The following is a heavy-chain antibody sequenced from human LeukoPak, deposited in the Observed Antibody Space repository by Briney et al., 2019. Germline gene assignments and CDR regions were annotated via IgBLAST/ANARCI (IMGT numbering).Heavy chain of an antibody. J-gene: IGHJ3*02. Sequence: SETLSLTCTVSGGSISSSSYYWGWIRQPPGKGLEWIGSIYYSGSTYYNPSLKSRVTISVDTSKNQFSLKLSSVTAADPAVYYCARRRDGYNYYRDAFDIWGQGTMITVSS. D-gene: IGHD5-24*01. CDR3: ARRRDGYNYYRDAFDI. V-gene: IGHV4-39*01. CDR2: IYYSGST. CDR1: GGSISSSSYY.